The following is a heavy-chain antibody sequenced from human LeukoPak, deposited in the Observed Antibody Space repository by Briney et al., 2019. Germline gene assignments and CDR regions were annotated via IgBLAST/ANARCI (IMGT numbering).Heavy chain of an antibody. CDR3: GGFGYEAGVDL. CDR1: GFMFSTYW. CDR2: IKPDGSET. D-gene: IGHD2-15*01. Sequence: GGSLRLSCAASGFMFSTYWMTWVRQAPGKGLEWVANIKPDGSETYYVDSVKGRFTISRDNTKNLLYLQMNSLRGEDAAVYHCGGFGYEAGVDLWGQGTLVSVSS. J-gene: IGHJ4*02. V-gene: IGHV3-7*01.